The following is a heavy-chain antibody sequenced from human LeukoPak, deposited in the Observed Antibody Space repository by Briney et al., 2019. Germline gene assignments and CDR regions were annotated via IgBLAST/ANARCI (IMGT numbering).Heavy chain of an antibody. V-gene: IGHV3-21*01. Sequence: GGSLRLSCAASGFTFSSYTMHWVRQAPGKGLEWVSYITYSRSYKYYADSVKGRFTISRDNSKNTLYLQMNSLRSEDTAVYYWAGDGVICGGECYPTDMGYYFDYWGEGSLVAVSS. D-gene: IGHD2-21*01. CDR1: GFTFSSYT. CDR2: ITYSRSYK. J-gene: IGHJ4*02. CDR3: AGDGVICGGECYPTDMGYYFDY.